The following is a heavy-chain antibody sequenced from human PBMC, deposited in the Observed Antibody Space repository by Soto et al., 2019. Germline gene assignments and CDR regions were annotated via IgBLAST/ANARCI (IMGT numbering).Heavy chain of an antibody. CDR3: ASESYCSGGSCYPFDY. D-gene: IGHD2-15*01. Sequence: GGSLRLSCAASGFTFSSYSMNWVRQAPGKGLEWVSSISSSSSYIYYADSVKGRFTISRDNAKNSLYLQMNSLRAEDTTVYYCASESYCSGGSCYPFDYWGQGTLVTVSS. CDR2: ISSSSSYI. J-gene: IGHJ4*02. CDR1: GFTFSSYS. V-gene: IGHV3-21*01.